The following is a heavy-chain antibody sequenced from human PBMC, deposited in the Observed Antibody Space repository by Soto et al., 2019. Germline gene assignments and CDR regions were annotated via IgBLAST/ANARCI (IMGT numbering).Heavy chain of an antibody. V-gene: IGHV4-30-4*02. Sequence: SDTLSLTCTVSGVSIISGDYYWSWIRQPPGKGLEWIGYIYYSGSTYYNPSLKSRVTISVDTSKNQFSLKLSSVTAADTAVYYCARDHYVYDILTGYGYYYGMDVWGQGTTVT. CDR3: ARDHYVYDILTGYGYYYGMDV. D-gene: IGHD3-9*01. J-gene: IGHJ6*02. CDR1: GVSIISGDYY. CDR2: IYYSGST.